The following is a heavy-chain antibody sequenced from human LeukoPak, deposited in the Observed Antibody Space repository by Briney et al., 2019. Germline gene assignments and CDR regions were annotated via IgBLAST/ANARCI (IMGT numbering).Heavy chain of an antibody. J-gene: IGHJ4*02. CDR3: ARELYYYDSSGYRFDY. Sequence: PSETLSLTCTVSGGSISSYYWSWIRQPAGKGLEWIGRIYTSGSTNYNPSLKSRVTMSVDTSKNQFSLKLSSVTAADTAVYYCARELYYYDSSGYRFDYWGQGTLVTVSS. V-gene: IGHV4-4*07. D-gene: IGHD3-22*01. CDR2: IYTSGST. CDR1: GGSISSYY.